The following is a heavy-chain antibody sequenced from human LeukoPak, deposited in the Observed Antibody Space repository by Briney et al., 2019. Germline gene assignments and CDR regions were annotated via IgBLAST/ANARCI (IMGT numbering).Heavy chain of an antibody. CDR3: ARLPGRDCSSTSCRFLRAFDI. CDR1: GGSMSSYY. CDR2: IYSFGNT. V-gene: IGHV4-59*01. D-gene: IGHD2-2*01. J-gene: IGHJ6*04. Sequence: SETLSLTCSVSGGSMSSYYWSWIRQPPGKGLEWIGYIYSFGNTNYNPSLKSRITISIDTSKNQFSLKLSSVTAADTAVYYCARLPGRDCSSTSCRFLRAFDIWGKGTTVTVSS.